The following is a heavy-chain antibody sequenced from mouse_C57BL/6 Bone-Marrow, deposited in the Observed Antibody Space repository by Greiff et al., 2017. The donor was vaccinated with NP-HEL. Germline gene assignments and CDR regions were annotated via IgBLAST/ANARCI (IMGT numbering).Heavy chain of an antibody. V-gene: IGHV1-72*01. D-gene: IGHD1-1*01. CDR1: GYTFTSYW. CDR2: IDPDSGGT. CDR3: ARSYYGSSYDWFAY. Sequence: QVQLQQPGAELVKPGASVKLSCKASGYTFTSYWMHWVKQRPGRGLEWIGRIDPDSGGTKYNEKFKSKATLTVDKPSSTAYMELSILTSEDSAVYYCARSYYGSSYDWFAYWGQGTLVTVSA. J-gene: IGHJ3*01.